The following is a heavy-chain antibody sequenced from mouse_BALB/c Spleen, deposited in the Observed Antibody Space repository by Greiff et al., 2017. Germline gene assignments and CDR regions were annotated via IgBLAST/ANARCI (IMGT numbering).Heavy chain of an antibody. CDR1: GYSITSDYA. D-gene: IGHD2-4*01. V-gene: IGHV3-2*02. J-gene: IGHJ3*01. CDR2: ISYSGST. Sequence: EVQLQQSGPGLVKPSQSLSLTCTVTGYSITSDYAWNWIRQFPGNKLEWMGYISYSGSTSYNPSLKSRISITRDTSKNQFFLQLNSVTTEDTATYYCARGVIMFAYWGEGTLVTVSA. CDR3: ARGVIMFAY.